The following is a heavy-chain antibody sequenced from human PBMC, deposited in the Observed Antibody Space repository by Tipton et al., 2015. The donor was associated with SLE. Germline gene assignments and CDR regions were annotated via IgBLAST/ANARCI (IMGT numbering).Heavy chain of an antibody. CDR3: ARKAYSSGWYFDY. V-gene: IGHV3-11*06. J-gene: IGHJ4*02. Sequence: SLRLSCAASGFTFSDYYMSWIRQAPGKGLEWVSYISSSSSYTNYADSVKGRFTISRDNAKNSLYLQMNSLRAEDTTVYYCARKAYSSGWYFDYWGQGTLVTVSS. CDR2: ISSSSSYT. CDR1: GFTFSDYY. D-gene: IGHD6-19*01.